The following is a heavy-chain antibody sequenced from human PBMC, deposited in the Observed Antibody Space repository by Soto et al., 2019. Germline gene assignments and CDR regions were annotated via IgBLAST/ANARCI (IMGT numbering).Heavy chain of an antibody. CDR2: IYYSGST. Sequence: SETLSLTCTVSGGSISSSSYYWGWIRQPPGKGLEWIGSIYYSGSTYYNPSLKSRVTISVDTSKNQFSLKLSSVTAADTAVYYCARASHWGSDAFDIWGQGTMVTVSS. CDR3: ARASHWGSDAFDI. D-gene: IGHD7-27*01. CDR1: GGSISSSSYY. J-gene: IGHJ3*02. V-gene: IGHV4-39*07.